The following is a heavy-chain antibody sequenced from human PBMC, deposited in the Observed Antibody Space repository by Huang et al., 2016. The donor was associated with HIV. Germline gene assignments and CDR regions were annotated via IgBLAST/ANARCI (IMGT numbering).Heavy chain of an antibody. CDR3: ARDSGDKAEWGSPDTLNI. CDR2: VSVSGGS. J-gene: IGHJ3*02. D-gene: IGHD3-10*01. CDR1: GGSVNSDRYF. Sequence: QVQLQESGPGLVRPSQTLSLTCSVSGGSVNSDRYFWTWIRQAAGKELEWIGHVSVSGGSTYNPSLKGRVTISVDTSKNQFSRRLRSVTAADTAVYYCARDSGDKAEWGSPDTLNIWGQGAMVTVSS. V-gene: IGHV4-61*09.